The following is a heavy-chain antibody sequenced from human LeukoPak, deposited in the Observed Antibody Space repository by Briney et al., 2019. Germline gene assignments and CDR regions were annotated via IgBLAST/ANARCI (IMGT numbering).Heavy chain of an antibody. CDR3: ATSYIGGFGKPDY. D-gene: IGHD2-15*01. CDR2: INQSGST. V-gene: IGHV4-39*07. CDR1: GGSISSSSYY. J-gene: IGHJ4*02. Sequence: SETLSLTCTVSGGSISSSSYYWGWIRQPPGKGLEWIGEINQSGSTTYNPSLKSRVTVSVDTSKNQFSLKLSSVTAADTAVYYCATSYIGGFGKPDYWGQGTLVTVSS.